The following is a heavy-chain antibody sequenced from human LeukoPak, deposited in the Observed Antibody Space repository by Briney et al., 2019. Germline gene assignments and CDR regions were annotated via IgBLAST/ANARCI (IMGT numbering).Heavy chain of an antibody. CDR2: ITSKPYGEAT. J-gene: IGHJ4*02. V-gene: IGHV3-49*02. D-gene: IGHD3/OR15-3a*01. Sequence: TWIRQPPGKGLEWVGFITSKPYGEATHYAASVSGRFTFSRDDSKSVAYLQMNSLKTEDTAVYYCVRHDGMILPVWGQGTLVTVSS. CDR3: VRHDGMILPV.